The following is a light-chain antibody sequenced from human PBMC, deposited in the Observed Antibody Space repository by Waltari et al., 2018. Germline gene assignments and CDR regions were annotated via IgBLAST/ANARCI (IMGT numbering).Light chain of an antibody. CDR2: AVS. V-gene: IGKV1-39*01. CDR1: ESVTRY. CDR3: QQSYSMPWT. J-gene: IGKJ1*01. Sequence: DIQMTQSPSSLSASVGDRVTITYRASESVTRYLNWYQQKPGKAPKLLIYAVSNLQSGVPSRFSGSGSGTDFTLTISSLQPGDFATYYCQQSYSMPWTFGQGTKVDIK.